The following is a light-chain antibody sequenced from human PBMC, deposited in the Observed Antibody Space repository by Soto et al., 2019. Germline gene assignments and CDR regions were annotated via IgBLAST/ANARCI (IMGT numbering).Light chain of an antibody. J-gene: IGKJ1*01. CDR3: QQYNSYQWT. CDR1: QSISSW. CDR2: EAS. V-gene: IGKV1-5*01. Sequence: DIQMTQSPSTLSASVGDRVTITCRASQSISSWLAWYQQKPGKAPKVLIYEASKLESGVPSRFSGSGSGTEFTLTISTLQSDDVATYYCQQYNSYQWTFGQGTKVDIK.